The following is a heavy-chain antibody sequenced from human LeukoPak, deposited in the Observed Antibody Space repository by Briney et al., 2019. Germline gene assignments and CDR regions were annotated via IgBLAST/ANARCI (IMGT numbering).Heavy chain of an antibody. D-gene: IGHD3-16*01. CDR1: GFTFDDYA. CDR2: ISWNSGSI. CDR3: VKDRDIEGAMALFDY. V-gene: IGHV3-9*01. Sequence: GRSLRLSCAASGFTFDDYAMHWVRQAPGKGLEWVSGISWNSGSIGYADSVKGRFTISRDNAKNSLYLQMNSLRAEDTALYYCVKDRDIEGAMALFDYWGQGTLVTVSS. J-gene: IGHJ4*02.